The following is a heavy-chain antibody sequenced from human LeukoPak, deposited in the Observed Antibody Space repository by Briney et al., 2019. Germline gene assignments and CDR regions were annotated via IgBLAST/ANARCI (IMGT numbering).Heavy chain of an antibody. D-gene: IGHD5-18*01. CDR1: GGTLSSYA. CDR3: AREVDTAMVRSYMDV. Sequence: SVKVSCKASGGTLSSYAISWVRQAPGQGLEWMGGIIPIFGTANYAQKFQGRVTITADKSTSTAYMELSSLRSEDTAVYYCAREVDTAMVRSYMDVWGKGTTVTVSS. CDR2: IIPIFGTA. J-gene: IGHJ6*03. V-gene: IGHV1-69*06.